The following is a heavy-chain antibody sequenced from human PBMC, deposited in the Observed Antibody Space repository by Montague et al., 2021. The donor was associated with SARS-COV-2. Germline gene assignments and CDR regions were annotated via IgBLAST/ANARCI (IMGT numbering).Heavy chain of an antibody. Sequence: SETLSLTCTVSGGSISSSSYYWGWIRQPPGKGLEWIGSIYYSGXTXYXXXXKXRVTISVDTSKNQFSLKLSSATAADTAVYYCARAPVAHITIFGVVTSFDYWGQGTLVTVSS. J-gene: IGHJ4*02. V-gene: IGHV4-39*07. D-gene: IGHD3-3*01. CDR3: ARAPVAHITIFGVVTSFDY. CDR1: GGSISSSSYY. CDR2: IYYSGXT.